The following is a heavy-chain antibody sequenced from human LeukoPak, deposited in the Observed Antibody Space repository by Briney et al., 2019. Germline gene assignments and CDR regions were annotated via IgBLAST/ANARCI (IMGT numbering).Heavy chain of an antibody. D-gene: IGHD3-3*01. Sequence: GSSVKVSCKASGGTFSSYAISWVRQAPGQGLEWMGRIIPILGIANYAQKFQGRVTTTADKSTSTAYMELSSLRSEDTAVYYCARDRTTSSPFGVYWGQGTLVTVSS. V-gene: IGHV1-69*04. J-gene: IGHJ4*02. CDR2: IIPILGIA. CDR1: GGTFSSYA. CDR3: ARDRTTSSPFGVY.